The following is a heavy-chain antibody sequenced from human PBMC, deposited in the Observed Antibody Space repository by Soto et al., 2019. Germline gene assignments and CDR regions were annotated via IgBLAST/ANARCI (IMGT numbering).Heavy chain of an antibody. CDR1: GFTVSSNY. Sequence: LRLSCAASGFTVSSNYMSWVRQAPGKGLEWVSVIYSGGSTYYADSVKGRFTISRDNSKNTLYLQMNSLRAEDTAVYYCARGSRSGSSGYYLGDAFDIWGQGTMVTVSS. V-gene: IGHV3-66*01. CDR3: ARGSRSGSSGYYLGDAFDI. D-gene: IGHD3-22*01. CDR2: IYSGGST. J-gene: IGHJ3*02.